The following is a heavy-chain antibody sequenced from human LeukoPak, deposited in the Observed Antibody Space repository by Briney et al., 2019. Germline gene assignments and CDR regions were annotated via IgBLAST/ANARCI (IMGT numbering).Heavy chain of an antibody. J-gene: IGHJ4*02. CDR3: ARVSGYSYGTFDY. V-gene: IGHV1-2*02. CDR2: INPNSGGT. Sequence: ASVKVSCKASGYTFTGYYMHWVRQAPGQGLEWMGWINPNSGGTNYAQKFRGRVTMTRDASISTAYMELSRLRSDDTAVYYCARVSGYSYGTFDYWGQGTLVTVSS. D-gene: IGHD5-18*01. CDR1: GYTFTGYY.